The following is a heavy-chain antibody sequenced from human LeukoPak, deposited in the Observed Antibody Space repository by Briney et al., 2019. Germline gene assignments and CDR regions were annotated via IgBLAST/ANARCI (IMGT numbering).Heavy chain of an antibody. V-gene: IGHV3-21*01. J-gene: IGHJ6*03. CDR3: ARDAQWLVPEGYYFYLDV. CDR1: GFTSSRYS. CDR2: MSSSSSYI. Sequence: GGSLRLSCAGSGFTSSRYSMNWFRQAPGQGLERVSSMSSSSSYIFYADSVKGRFTISRDNANNSLYLQMSGLRAEDTAVYYCARDAQWLVPEGYYFYLDVWGKGTTVTVSS. D-gene: IGHD6-19*01.